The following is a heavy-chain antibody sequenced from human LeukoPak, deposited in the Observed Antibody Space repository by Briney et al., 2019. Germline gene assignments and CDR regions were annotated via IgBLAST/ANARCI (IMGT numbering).Heavy chain of an antibody. V-gene: IGHV3-13*05. CDR2: IGAAGDP. D-gene: IGHD6-19*01. CDR1: GFTFSSYD. J-gene: IGHJ4*02. CDR3: ARALSSGWYVFDY. Sequence: GGSLRLSCAASGFTFSSYDMHWVRQPTGKGLEWVSAIGAAGDPYYPGSMKGRFTISRENAKNSLYLQMNSLRAGDTAVYYCARALSSGWYVFDYWGQGTLVTVSS.